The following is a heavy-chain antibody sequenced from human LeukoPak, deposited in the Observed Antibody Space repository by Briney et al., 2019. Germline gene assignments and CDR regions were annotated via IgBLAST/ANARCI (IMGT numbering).Heavy chain of an antibody. CDR3: ARLVHCGGDCYSESSLDY. D-gene: IGHD2-21*02. J-gene: IGHJ4*02. CDR2: IYHSGST. CDR1: GGSISSSNW. V-gene: IGHV4-4*02. Sequence: KSSETLSLTCAVSGGSISSSNWWSWVRQPPGKGLVWIGEIYHSGSTNYNPSLKSRVTISVDKSKNQFSLKLSSVTAADTAVYYCARLVHCGGDCYSESSLDYWGQGTLVTVSS.